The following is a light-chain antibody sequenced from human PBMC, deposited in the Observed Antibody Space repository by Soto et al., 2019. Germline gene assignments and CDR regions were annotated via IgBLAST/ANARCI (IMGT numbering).Light chain of an antibody. CDR3: SSYTSSSTHV. CDR2: DVS. CDR1: SSDVGAYTF. V-gene: IGLV2-14*03. Sequence: QSALTQPASVSGSPGQSITISCTGTSSDVGAYTFVSWYQQHPDKVPKLMIFDVSRRPSGVSDRFSGSKSGNTASLTISGLQPEDEADFYCSSYTSSSTHVFGSGTKLTVL. J-gene: IGLJ1*01.